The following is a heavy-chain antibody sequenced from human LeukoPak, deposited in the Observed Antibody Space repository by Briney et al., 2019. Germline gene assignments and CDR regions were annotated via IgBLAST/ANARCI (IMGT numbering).Heavy chain of an antibody. D-gene: IGHD1-1*01. J-gene: IGHJ5*02. CDR2: IYYSGST. CDR1: GGSISSYY. V-gene: IGHV4-59*01. Sequence: SETLSLTCTVSGGSISSYYWSWIRQPPGKGLEWIGYIYYSGSTNYNPSLKSRVTISADTSKNQFSLNLSSVTAADTAVYYCATSGATTETRGGGNWFDPWGQGTLVTVSS. CDR3: ATSGATTETRGGGNWFDP.